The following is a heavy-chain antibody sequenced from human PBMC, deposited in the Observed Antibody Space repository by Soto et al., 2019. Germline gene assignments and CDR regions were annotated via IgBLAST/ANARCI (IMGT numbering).Heavy chain of an antibody. V-gene: IGHV4-59*01. CDR1: GGSISSYY. J-gene: IGHJ6*02. Sequence: SETLSLTCTVSGGSISSYYWSWIRNRPFKGLEWIGYMYNTGSTVYNPSLKSRVTISVDTSKNQFSLKLNAVTAADTAVYYCARDLWGYCGTDCYPLDVWGQGTTVTVSS. CDR3: ARDLWGYCGTDCYPLDV. CDR2: MYNTGST. D-gene: IGHD2-21*02.